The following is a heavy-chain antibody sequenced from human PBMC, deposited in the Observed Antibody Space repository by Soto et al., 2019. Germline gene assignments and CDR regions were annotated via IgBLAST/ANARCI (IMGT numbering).Heavy chain of an antibody. CDR2: ISTTSFFT. CDR1: GLTFSSYD. J-gene: IGHJ4*02. CDR3: ARGDCSGGTCYLGYFDY. D-gene: IGHD2-15*01. Sequence: EVQLVESGGGLVKPGESLRLSCAASGLTFSSYDMHWVRQAPGGGLEWVSTISTTSFFTYYTDSVKGRFTISRDNAKNSLYLQMNSLRAEDTAVYYCARGDCSGGTCYLGYFDYWGQGTLVTVSS. V-gene: IGHV3-21*01.